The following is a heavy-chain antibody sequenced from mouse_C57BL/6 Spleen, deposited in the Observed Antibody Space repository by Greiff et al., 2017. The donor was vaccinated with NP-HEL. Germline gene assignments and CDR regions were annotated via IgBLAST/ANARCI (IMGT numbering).Heavy chain of an antibody. D-gene: IGHD2-1*01. CDR2: IDPSDSET. Sequence: QVHVKQSGAELVRPGSSVKLSCKASGYTFTSYWMHWVKQRPIQGLEWIGNIDPSDSETHYNQKFKDKATLTVDKSSSTAYMQLSSLTSEDSAVYYCARKIYYGNYFDYWGQGTTLTVSS. V-gene: IGHV1-52*01. CDR1: GYTFTSYW. J-gene: IGHJ2*01. CDR3: ARKIYYGNYFDY.